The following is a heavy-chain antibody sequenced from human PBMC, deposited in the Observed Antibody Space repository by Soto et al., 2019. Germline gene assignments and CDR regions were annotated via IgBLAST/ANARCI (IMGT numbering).Heavy chain of an antibody. V-gene: IGHV1-3*05. D-gene: IGHD2-21*02. CDR2: VNGGNGKT. Sequence: QVQLVQSGAEEKKPGASVKVSCKASGYTFTSYAMHWVRQAPGQRLEWMGWVNGGNGKTKYSQKFQGRVTITRDTSASTAYMELSSLRSEDTAVYYCARSIVVVTALDYWGQGTLVTVSS. CDR3: ARSIVVVTALDY. CDR1: GYTFTSYA. J-gene: IGHJ4*02.